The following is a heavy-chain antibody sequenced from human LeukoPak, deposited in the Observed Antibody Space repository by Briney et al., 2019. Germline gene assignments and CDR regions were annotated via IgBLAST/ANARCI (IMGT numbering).Heavy chain of an antibody. CDR1: GFTFSNYW. D-gene: IGHD3-10*01. CDR2: INPDGTST. V-gene: IGHV3-74*01. J-gene: IGHJ3*01. Sequence: GGSLRLSCAASGFTFSNYWVHWVRQAPGKGLVWVSCINPDGTSTWYADSVKGRFTISRDNAKNSLYLQMDSLRAEDTAVYYCARKGNAFDFWGQGTMVTVSS. CDR3: ARKGNAFDF.